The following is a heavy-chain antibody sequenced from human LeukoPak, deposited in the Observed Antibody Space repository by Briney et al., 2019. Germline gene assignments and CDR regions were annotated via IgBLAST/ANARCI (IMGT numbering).Heavy chain of an antibody. J-gene: IGHJ5*02. CDR1: GGSFSGYY. CDR2: INHSGST. CDR3: ARGRIAVAGSRFDP. D-gene: IGHD6-19*01. Sequence: PSETLSLTCAVYGGSFSGYYWSWIRQRPGKGLEWIGEINHSGSTNYNPSLKSRVTISVDTSKNQFSLKLSSVTAADTAVYYCARGRIAVAGSRFDPWGQGTLVTVSS. V-gene: IGHV4-34*01.